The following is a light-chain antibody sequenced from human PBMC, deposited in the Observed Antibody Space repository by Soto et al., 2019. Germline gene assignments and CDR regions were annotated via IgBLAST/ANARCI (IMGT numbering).Light chain of an antibody. CDR2: GAS. Sequence: EIVLTQSPGTLTLSPGERATLSCRASQSVSSSYLAWYQQKPGQAPRLLIYGASSRATGIPDRFSGSGSGTDFTLTISRLEREDFAMYYCQQYGKSPLVTFGQGTRLEI. CDR3: QQYGKSPLVT. V-gene: IGKV3-20*01. J-gene: IGKJ5*01. CDR1: QSVSSSY.